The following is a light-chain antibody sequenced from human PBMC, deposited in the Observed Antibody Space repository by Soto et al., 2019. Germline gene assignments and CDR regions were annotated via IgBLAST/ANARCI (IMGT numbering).Light chain of an antibody. J-gene: IGKJ4*01. Sequence: EIVLTQSPGTLSLSPGEGATLSCRASQSVSSSHLAWYQQKPGQAPRLLIYGASSRATGIPDRFSGSGSGTDFTLTISRLEPEDFALYYCQQYGGSFTFGGGTKVQIK. CDR3: QQYGGSFT. V-gene: IGKV3-20*01. CDR1: QSVSSSH. CDR2: GAS.